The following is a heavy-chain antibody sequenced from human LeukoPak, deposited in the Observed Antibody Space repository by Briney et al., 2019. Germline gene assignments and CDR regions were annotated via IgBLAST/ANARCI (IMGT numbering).Heavy chain of an antibody. V-gene: IGHV3-23*01. J-gene: IGHJ4*02. Sequence: GGSLRLSCAASGFTFSSYGMNWVRQAPGKGLEWVSAISGSSDSTYYADSVKGRFTISRDNSKNTLYLQLNSLRAEDTAVYYCAKGGGWLYYFDYWGQGTLVTVSS. CDR3: AKGGGWLYYFDY. D-gene: IGHD6-19*01. CDR1: GFTFSSYG. CDR2: ISGSSDST.